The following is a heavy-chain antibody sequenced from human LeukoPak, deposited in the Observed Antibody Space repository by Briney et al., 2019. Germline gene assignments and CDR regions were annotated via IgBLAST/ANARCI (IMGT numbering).Heavy chain of an antibody. Sequence: PRGSLRLSCAASGFTFSSYGMHWVRQAPGKGLEWVAVISYDGSNKYYADSVKGRFTISRDNSKNTLYLQMNSLRAEDTAVYYCAKEGDYYDSSGYLGYWGQGTLVTVSS. CDR2: ISYDGSNK. CDR1: GFTFSSYG. V-gene: IGHV3-30*18. J-gene: IGHJ4*02. CDR3: AKEGDYYDSSGYLGY. D-gene: IGHD3-22*01.